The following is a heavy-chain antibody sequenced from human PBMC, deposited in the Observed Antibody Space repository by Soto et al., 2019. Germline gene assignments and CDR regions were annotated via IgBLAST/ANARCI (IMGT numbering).Heavy chain of an antibody. CDR1: GFTFSSYS. Sequence: GSLRLSCAASGFTFSSYSMNWVRQPPGKGLEWVSSISSSSSYIYYADSVKGRFTISRDNAKNSLYLQMNSLRAEDTAVYYCARDSEMATIMDFDYWGQGTLVTVSS. CDR3: ARDSEMATIMDFDY. J-gene: IGHJ4*02. CDR2: ISSSSSYI. V-gene: IGHV3-21*01. D-gene: IGHD5-12*01.